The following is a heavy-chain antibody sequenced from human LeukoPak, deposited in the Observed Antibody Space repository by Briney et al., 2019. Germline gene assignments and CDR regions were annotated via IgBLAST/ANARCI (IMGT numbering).Heavy chain of an antibody. Sequence: GESLKISCKGSGYSFTSYWIGWVRQMPGKGLEWMGIIYPGDSDTRYSPSFQGQVTISADKSISTAYLQWSSLKASDTAMYYCARARHRITMVRGIGGYFDYWGQGTLVTVSS. CDR1: GYSFTSYW. V-gene: IGHV5-51*01. CDR3: ARARHRITMVRGIGGYFDY. D-gene: IGHD3-10*01. J-gene: IGHJ4*02. CDR2: IYPGDSDT.